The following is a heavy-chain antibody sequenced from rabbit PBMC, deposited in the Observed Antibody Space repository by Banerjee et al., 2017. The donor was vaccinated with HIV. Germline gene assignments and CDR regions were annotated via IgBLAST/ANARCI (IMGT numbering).Heavy chain of an antibody. J-gene: IGHJ4*01. CDR1: GIDFSSYHY. CDR3: ARSIYADYSNYGYAFNL. Sequence: QQQLEESGGGLVKPGGTLTLTCKASGIDFSSYHYMCWVRQAPGKGLELIGCIDTGSGSTYYASWVNGRFTISRSTSLKPVDLKMTSLTAADTATYFCARSIYADYSNYGYAFNLWGQGTLVTVS. CDR2: IDTGSGST. D-gene: IGHD6-1*01. V-gene: IGHV1S43*01.